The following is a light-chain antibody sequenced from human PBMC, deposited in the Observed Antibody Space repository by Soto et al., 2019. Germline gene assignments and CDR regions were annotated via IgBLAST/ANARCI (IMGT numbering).Light chain of an antibody. CDR2: LGS. J-gene: IGKJ4*02. CDR1: ESSMYNNGYVF. CDR3: MQSRQMHRT. Sequence: DIVMTQSQLSLPVTPGEPASISCRSSESSMYNNGYVFLDWYMRKPWQPLLLLNYLGSNRASGVPERFSVSVSCTDFTRNIRREEAEAVGVYYCMQSRQMHRTFGVGTTGEIK. V-gene: IGKV2-28*01.